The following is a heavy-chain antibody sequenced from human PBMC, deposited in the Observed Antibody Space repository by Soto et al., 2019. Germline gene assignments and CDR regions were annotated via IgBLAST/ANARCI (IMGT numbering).Heavy chain of an antibody. J-gene: IGHJ5*02. V-gene: IGHV1-18*01. Sequence: QVQLVQSGAEVKKPGASVKVSCKASGYTFTSYGISWVRQAPGQGLEWMGWISAYNGNTNYAQKLQGRVTMTTDTSTSPAYMELRSLRSDDTAVYYCARDQVTYYDILTGYYQSSWFDPWGQGTLVTVSS. D-gene: IGHD3-9*01. CDR2: ISAYNGNT. CDR3: ARDQVTYYDILTGYYQSSWFDP. CDR1: GYTFTSYG.